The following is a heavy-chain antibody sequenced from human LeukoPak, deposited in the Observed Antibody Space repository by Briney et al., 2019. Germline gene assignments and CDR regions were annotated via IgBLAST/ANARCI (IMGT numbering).Heavy chain of an antibody. J-gene: IGHJ4*02. D-gene: IGHD4/OR15-4a*01. CDR3: ARRAGAYSHPYDY. CDR2: IYSDNT. CDR1: GFTVSSIS. Sequence: GGSLRLSCTVSGFTVSSISMSWVRQAPGKGLEWVSFIYSDNTHYSDSVKGRFTISRDNSKNTLYLQMNSLRAEDTAVYYCARRAGAYSHPYDYWGQGTLVTVSS. V-gene: IGHV3-53*01.